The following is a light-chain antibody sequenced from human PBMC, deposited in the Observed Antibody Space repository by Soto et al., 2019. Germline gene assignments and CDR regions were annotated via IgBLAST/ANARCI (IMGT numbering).Light chain of an antibody. V-gene: IGKV3-20*01. Sequence: IVLAQSPGTLSLYPVERATLSYRASQTIRTNYLAWYRQKPGQAPWLLIYGAFNRAGGVPDRFSGTVSGTEFTLTISRLEPEDFAVYYCQQYGSSPRTFGQGTKVDIK. CDR3: QQYGSSPRT. J-gene: IGKJ1*01. CDR2: GAF. CDR1: QTIRTNY.